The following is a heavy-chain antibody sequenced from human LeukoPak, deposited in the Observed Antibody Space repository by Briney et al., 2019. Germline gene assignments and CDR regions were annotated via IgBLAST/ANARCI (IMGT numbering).Heavy chain of an antibody. J-gene: IGHJ4*02. D-gene: IGHD1-26*01. CDR2: IYYSGST. V-gene: IGHV4-31*03. CDR3: ARVSSPYSGSYSAYYFDY. Sequence: SETLSLTCTVSGGSISSRTYYWGWVRQHPGRGVEWIGYIYYSGSTYYNPSLKRRVNISVDTSKNQFSLKLSSVTAADTAVYYCARVSSPYSGSYSAYYFDYWGQGTLVTVSS. CDR1: GGSISSRTYY.